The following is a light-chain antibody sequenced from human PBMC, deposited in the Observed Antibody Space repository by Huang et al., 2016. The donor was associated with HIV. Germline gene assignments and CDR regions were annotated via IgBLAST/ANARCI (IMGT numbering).Light chain of an antibody. CDR2: GAS. CDR3: QQYNNWLPLT. J-gene: IGKJ4*01. Sequence: EIVMTQSPATLSVSPGERATLSCRASQSVSSNLAWYQQKPGQAPRLLIYGASTRATGIPARFSGSRSGTEFTLTISSLQSEDFAVYYCQQYNNWLPLTFGGGTKVEIK. V-gene: IGKV3-15*01. CDR1: QSVSSN.